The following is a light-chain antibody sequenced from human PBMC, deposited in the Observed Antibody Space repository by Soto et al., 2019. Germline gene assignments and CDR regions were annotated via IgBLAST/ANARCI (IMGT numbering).Light chain of an antibody. V-gene: IGKV1-5*01. Sequence: DIQMTQSPSTLSASVGDRVTITCRASQSVASWLAWYQQKPGKAPKLLIFQASSLESGVPSRFSGSGSGTEFTLTLSGRQPDDFATYYCQQYHSSPCTFGQGTKVDI. CDR2: QAS. CDR3: QQYHSSPCT. CDR1: QSVASW. J-gene: IGKJ1*01.